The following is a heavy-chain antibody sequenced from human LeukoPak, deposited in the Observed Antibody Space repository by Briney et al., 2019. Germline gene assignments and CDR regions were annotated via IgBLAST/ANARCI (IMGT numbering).Heavy chain of an antibody. D-gene: IGHD1-26*01. Sequence: PGGSLRLSCAASGFTFSSYGMHWVRQAPGKGREWVAVIWYDGSNKYYADSVKGRFTISRDNSKNTLYLQMNSLRAEDTAVYYCAGVGTTTSAFDIWGQGTMVTVSS. CDR2: IWYDGSNK. CDR3: AGVGTTTSAFDI. V-gene: IGHV3-33*01. CDR1: GFTFSSYG. J-gene: IGHJ3*02.